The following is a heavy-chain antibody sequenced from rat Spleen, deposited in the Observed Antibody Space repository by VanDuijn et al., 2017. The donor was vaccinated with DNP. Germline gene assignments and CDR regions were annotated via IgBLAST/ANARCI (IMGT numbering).Heavy chain of an antibody. J-gene: IGHJ2*01. CDR3: TRDDIGTTRFDY. D-gene: IGHD1-5*01. CDR2: ISSGGST. Sequence: QVQLKESGPGLVQPSQTLSLTCTVSGFSLTSYGVSWVRQPPGKGLEGIAAISSGGSTYYNSAHKSRLSISRDISKNQVFLKMNSLQTEETAIYFCTRDDIGTTRFDYWGQGVMVTVSS. CDR1: GFSLTSYG. V-gene: IGHV2S12*01.